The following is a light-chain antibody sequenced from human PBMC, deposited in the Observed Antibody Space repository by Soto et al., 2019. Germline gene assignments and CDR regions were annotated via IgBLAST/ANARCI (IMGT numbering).Light chain of an antibody. CDR2: LGS. J-gene: IGKJ1*01. V-gene: IGKV2-28*01. CDR3: MQALQTTPT. CDR1: QSLLHSNGYNY. Sequence: DIVMTQSPLSLPVTPGEPASISCRSSQSLLHSNGYNYLDWYLQKPGQSPQLLIYLGSNRASGVPDRLSGSGSGTDFTLKISRVEAEDVGVYYCMQALQTTPTFGQGTKVDIX.